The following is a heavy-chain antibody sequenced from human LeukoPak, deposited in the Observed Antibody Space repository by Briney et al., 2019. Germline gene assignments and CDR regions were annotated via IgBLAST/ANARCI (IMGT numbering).Heavy chain of an antibody. CDR3: ASLGYCSSTSCYNHFDY. D-gene: IGHD2-2*02. CDR1: GFTFSSYA. CDR2: ISYDGSNK. V-gene: IGHV3-30-3*01. J-gene: IGHJ4*02. Sequence: PGGSLRLSCAASGFTFSSYAMHWVRQAPGKGLEWVAVISYDGSNKYYADSEKGRFTISRDNSKNTLYLQMNSLRAEDTAVYYCASLGYCSSTSCYNHFDYWGQGTLVTVPS.